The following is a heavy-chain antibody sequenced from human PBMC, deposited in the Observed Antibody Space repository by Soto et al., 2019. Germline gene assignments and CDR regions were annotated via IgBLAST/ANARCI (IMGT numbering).Heavy chain of an antibody. J-gene: IGHJ4*02. V-gene: IGHV3-23*01. D-gene: IGHD3-10*01. CDR2: ISGSGVRT. CDR1: GFTLSSYD. Sequence: EVQLLESGGGLVQPGGSLRLSCAASGFTLSSYDMTWVRQAPGKGLEWVSAISGSGVRTYYADSVRGRFTIPRDNSRNTLYLQLNSLRAEDTAVYYCAKGVLWGQGTLVTVS. CDR3: AKGVL.